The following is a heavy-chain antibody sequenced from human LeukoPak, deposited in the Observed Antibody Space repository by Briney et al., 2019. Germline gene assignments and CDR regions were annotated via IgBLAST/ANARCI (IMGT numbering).Heavy chain of an antibody. Sequence: GGSLRLSCAASRFTVSTHYMTWARQAPEKGLEWVSLIYSGGSTYCADSVKGRFTTTRDNSKNALYNQMSSLRAEGTAVHYCARGAILRYYFDDWGEGTLVTVSS. CDR2: IYSGGST. J-gene: IGHJ4*02. CDR3: ARGAILRYYFDD. CDR1: RFTVSTHY. V-gene: IGHV3-66*01. D-gene: IGHD3-16*01.